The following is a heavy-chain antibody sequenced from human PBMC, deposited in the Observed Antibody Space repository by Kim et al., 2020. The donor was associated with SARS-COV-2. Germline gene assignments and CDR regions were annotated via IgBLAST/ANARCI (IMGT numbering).Heavy chain of an antibody. Sequence: SETLSLTCTVSGGSIKDYYWSWIRQPAGKGLEWIGRIYSSGSTNYNPSFKSRVAMSVDMSNNQFSLELGSVTAADTAVYFCARDRRTHFDYWGQGVLLIVSS. CDR2: IYSSGST. CDR1: GGSIKDYY. V-gene: IGHV4-4*07. CDR3: ARDRRTHFDY. J-gene: IGHJ4*02.